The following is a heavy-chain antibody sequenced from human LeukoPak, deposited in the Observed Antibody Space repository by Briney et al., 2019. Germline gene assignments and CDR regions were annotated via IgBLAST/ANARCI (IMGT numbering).Heavy chain of an antibody. CDR2: ISWNSGSI. CDR1: GFIFDDYA. Sequence: PGRSLRLSCAASGFIFDDYAMHWVRQAPGKGLAWVSGISWNSGSIGYADSVKGRFTISRDNAKNSLYLQMNSVRAEDTALYYCAKDMGTMIVGGFDPWGQGTLVTVSS. CDR3: AKDMGTMIVGGFDP. V-gene: IGHV3-9*01. D-gene: IGHD3-22*01. J-gene: IGHJ5*02.